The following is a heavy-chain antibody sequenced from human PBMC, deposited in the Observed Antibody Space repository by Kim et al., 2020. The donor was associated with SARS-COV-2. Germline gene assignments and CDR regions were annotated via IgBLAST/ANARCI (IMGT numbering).Heavy chain of an antibody. CDR3: SSWAGSCSGGSCFRGPFDY. J-gene: IGHJ4*01. Sequence: GGSLRLSCAASGLTSSSCSLNWVRQAPGRGLEWLSYICKSSNTVYYADSVRGRFTISRDNAKNSVYLQMDSLRDEDTAVYYCSSWAGSCSGGSCFRGPFDYWGQGAVVTVSS. D-gene: IGHD2-15*01. CDR1: GLTSSSCS. V-gene: IGHV3-48*02. CDR2: ICKSSNTV.